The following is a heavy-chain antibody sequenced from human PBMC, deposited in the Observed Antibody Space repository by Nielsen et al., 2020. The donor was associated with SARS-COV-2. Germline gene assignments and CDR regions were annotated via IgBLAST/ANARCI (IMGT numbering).Heavy chain of an antibody. V-gene: IGHV4-34*01. CDR3: ARGLGLAARPFGAFDI. D-gene: IGHD6-6*01. Sequence: SQTLSLTSAVYGGSFSGYYWSWIRQPPGKGLEWIGEINHSGSTNYNPSLKSRVTISVDTSKNQFSLKLSSVTAADTAVYYCARGLGLAARPFGAFDIWGQGTMVTVSS. CDR1: GGSFSGYY. CDR2: INHSGST. J-gene: IGHJ3*02.